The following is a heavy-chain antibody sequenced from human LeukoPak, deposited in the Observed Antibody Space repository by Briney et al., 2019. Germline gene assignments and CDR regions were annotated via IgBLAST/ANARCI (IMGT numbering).Heavy chain of an antibody. J-gene: IGHJ6*03. CDR1: GFTFSSYG. V-gene: IGHV3-30*18. CDR2: ISYDGSNK. CDR3: AKEGYSSSYPMDV. D-gene: IGHD6-13*01. Sequence: PGGSLRLSCAASGFTFSSYGMHWVRQAPGKGLEWVAVISYDGSNKYYADSVKGRFTISRDNSKNTLYLQMNSLRAEDTAVYYCAKEGYSSSYPMDVWGKGTTVTVSS.